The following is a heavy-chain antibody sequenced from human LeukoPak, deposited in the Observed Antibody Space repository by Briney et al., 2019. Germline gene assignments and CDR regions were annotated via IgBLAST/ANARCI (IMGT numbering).Heavy chain of an antibody. CDR3: ARGYCSGGSCYFLIAFDY. D-gene: IGHD2-15*01. Sequence: PGGSLRLSCAASGFTFSNYEMNWVRQAPGKGLEWVSYITSSGFTTYYADSVRGRFTISRDNAKNSLYLQMNSLRAEDTAVYYCARGYCSGGSCYFLIAFDYWGQGTLVTVSS. CDR2: ITSSGFTT. CDR1: GFTFSNYE. J-gene: IGHJ4*02. V-gene: IGHV3-48*03.